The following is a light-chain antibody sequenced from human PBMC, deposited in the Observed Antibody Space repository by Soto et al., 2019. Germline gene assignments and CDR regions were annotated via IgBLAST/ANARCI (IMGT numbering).Light chain of an antibody. CDR1: SSDVGSYNY. V-gene: IGLV2-14*01. J-gene: IGLJ2*01. Sequence: QSALTQPASVSGSPGQSITISCTGTSSDVGSYNYVSWYQQQPGKAPKLMIHDVSNRPSGVSNRFSGSKSGNTASLTISGLQAEDEADYYCSSYTSSSTSVVFGGGTKLTVL. CDR2: DVS. CDR3: SSYTSSSTSVV.